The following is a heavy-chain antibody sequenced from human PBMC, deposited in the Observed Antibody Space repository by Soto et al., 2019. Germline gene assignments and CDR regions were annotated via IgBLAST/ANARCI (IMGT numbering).Heavy chain of an antibody. CDR2: IIPVVGTT. J-gene: IGHJ4*02. Sequence: QGQLVHSGAEVKKPGSSVKVSCKASGDTFTTNSLNWVRQAPGQGLEWMGGIIPVVGTTKYAQKYQDRVTITGDKSKNTAYMELASLRSDDTAVYYCARGLMHATTYIDYWGQGNPVTVSS. V-gene: IGHV1-69*06. D-gene: IGHD1-26*01. CDR1: GDTFTTNS. CDR3: ARGLMHATTYIDY.